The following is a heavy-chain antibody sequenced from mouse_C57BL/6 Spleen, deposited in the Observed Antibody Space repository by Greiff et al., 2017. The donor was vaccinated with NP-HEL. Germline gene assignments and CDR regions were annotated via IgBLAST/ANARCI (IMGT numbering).Heavy chain of an antibody. D-gene: IGHD1-1*01. V-gene: IGHV1-81*01. CDR3: ASRGITTVGDAY. Sequence: QVQLQQSGAELARPGASVKLSCKASGYTFTSYGISWVKQRTGQGLEWIGEIYPRSGNTYYNEKFKGKATLTADKSSSTAYMELRGLTSEDSAVYFCASRGITTVGDAYWGQGALVTVSA. CDR1: GYTFTSYG. CDR2: IYPRSGNT. J-gene: IGHJ3*01.